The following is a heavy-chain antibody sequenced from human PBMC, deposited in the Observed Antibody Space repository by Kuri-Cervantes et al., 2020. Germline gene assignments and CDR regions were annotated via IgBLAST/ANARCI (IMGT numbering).Heavy chain of an antibody. Sequence: ASVKVSCKASGYTFTSYDINWVRQATGQGLEWMGIINPSGGSTSYAQKFQGRVTMTRDTSTSTVYMELSSLRSEDTAVYYCARGCTSGNTAMVCYWGQGTLVTVSS. D-gene: IGHD5-18*01. V-gene: IGHV1-46*01. CDR1: GYTFTSYD. CDR3: ARGCTSGNTAMVCY. CDR2: INPSGGST. J-gene: IGHJ4*02.